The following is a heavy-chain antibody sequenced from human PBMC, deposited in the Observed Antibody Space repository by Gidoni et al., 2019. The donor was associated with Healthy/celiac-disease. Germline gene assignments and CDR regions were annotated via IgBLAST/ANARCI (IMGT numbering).Heavy chain of an antibody. D-gene: IGHD4-4*01. J-gene: IGHJ6*02. CDR1: GFTFSTYT. Sequence: QVQLVESGGGVVQPGRSLRLSCAAPGFTFSTYTSTWVRQAPGKGLGCVAVISYDGSNKYYADSVKGRFTISRDNSKNTLYLQMNSLRAEDTAVYYCAREWCYSNYFGATYYYGMDVWGQGTTVTVSS. CDR2: ISYDGSNK. V-gene: IGHV3-30-3*01. CDR3: AREWCYSNYFGATYYYGMDV.